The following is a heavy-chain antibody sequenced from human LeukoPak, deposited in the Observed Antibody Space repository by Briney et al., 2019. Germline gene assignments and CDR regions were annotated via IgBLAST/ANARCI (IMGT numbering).Heavy chain of an antibody. V-gene: IGHV1-8*01. Sequence: GASVKVSCKASGYTFTSYDINWVRQATGQGLEWMGWMNPNSGNTGYAQKFQGRVTMTRNTSISTAYMELSSLRSEDTAVCYCAIRKYCSSTSCYFDAFDIWGQGTMVTVSS. CDR3: AIRKYCSSTSCYFDAFDI. CDR2: MNPNSGNT. J-gene: IGHJ3*02. D-gene: IGHD2-2*01. CDR1: GYTFTSYD.